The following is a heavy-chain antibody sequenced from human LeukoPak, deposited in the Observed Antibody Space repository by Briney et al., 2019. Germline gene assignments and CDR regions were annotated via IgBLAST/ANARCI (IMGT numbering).Heavy chain of an antibody. CDR1: GFTFSSYA. V-gene: IGHV3-23*01. Sequence: GGSLRLSCAASGFTFSSYAMHWVRQAPGKGLEWVSAISGSGGSTYYADSVKGRFTISRDNSKNTLYLQMNSLRAEDTAVYYCAKAPSNIVVVPPNYWGQGTLVTVSS. CDR3: AKAPSNIVVVPPNY. J-gene: IGHJ4*02. D-gene: IGHD2-2*01. CDR2: ISGSGGST.